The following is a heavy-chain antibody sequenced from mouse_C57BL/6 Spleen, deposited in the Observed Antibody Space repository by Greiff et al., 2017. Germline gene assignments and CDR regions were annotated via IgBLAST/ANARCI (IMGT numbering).Heavy chain of an antibody. CDR3: TKIYYDYDGDWYFDV. D-gene: IGHD2-4*01. V-gene: IGHV6-6*01. J-gene: IGHJ1*03. CDR1: GFTFSDAW. Sequence: DVMLVESGGGLVQPGGSMKLSCAASGFTFSDAWMDWVRQSPEKGLEWVAEIRNKANNHATYYAESVKGRFTISRDDSKSSVYLQMNSLRAEDTGIYYCTKIYYDYDGDWYFDVWGTGTTVTVSS. CDR2: IRNKANNHAT.